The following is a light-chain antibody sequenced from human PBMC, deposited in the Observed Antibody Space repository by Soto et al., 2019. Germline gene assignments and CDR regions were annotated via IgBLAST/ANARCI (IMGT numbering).Light chain of an antibody. CDR1: QSVSTY. Sequence: EIVLTQSPATLSSFPGDRVTLSCRASQSVSTYLAWYQKKPGQAPRLLIYDASNRATGIPARFSGSGSGTDFTLTVSRLEPEDFAVYYCQQYNSWPLTFGGGTKVDIK. J-gene: IGKJ4*01. CDR2: DAS. CDR3: QQYNSWPLT. V-gene: IGKV3-11*01.